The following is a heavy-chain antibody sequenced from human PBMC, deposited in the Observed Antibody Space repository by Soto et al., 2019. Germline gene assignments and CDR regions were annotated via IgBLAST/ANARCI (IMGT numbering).Heavy chain of an antibody. Sequence: SRNAAGKSLTSYNRDGVRQATVQGLEWMGWMNPNSGNTGYAQKFQGRVTMTRNTSISTAYMELSSLRSEDTAVYYCARESRGYDFWSGYRNNWFDPWGQGTLVTVSS. CDR2: MNPNSGNT. V-gene: IGHV1-8*01. D-gene: IGHD3-3*01. CDR1: GKSLTSYN. CDR3: ARESRGYDFWSGYRNNWFDP. J-gene: IGHJ5*02.